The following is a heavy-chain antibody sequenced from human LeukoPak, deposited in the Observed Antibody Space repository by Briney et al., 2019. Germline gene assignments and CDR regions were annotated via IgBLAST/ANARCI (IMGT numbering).Heavy chain of an antibody. CDR3: ATLKLLWFGEIFY. V-gene: IGHV4-39*01. J-gene: IGHJ4*02. CDR2: IYYSGST. CDR1: GGSISSSSYY. Sequence: PSETLSLTCTVSGGSISSSSYYWGWIRQPPGKGLEWIGSIYYSGSTYYNPSLKSRATISVDTSKNQFSLKLSSVTAADTAVYYCATLKLLWFGEIFYWGQGTLVTVSS. D-gene: IGHD3-10*01.